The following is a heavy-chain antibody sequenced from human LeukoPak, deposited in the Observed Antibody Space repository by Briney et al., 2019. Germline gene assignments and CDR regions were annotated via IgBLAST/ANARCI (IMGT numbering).Heavy chain of an antibody. CDR3: VSEIAVAGNEVIVGFDY. V-gene: IGHV3-7*01. CDR2: IKQDESEK. J-gene: IGHJ4*02. CDR1: GFTFSKYW. D-gene: IGHD6-19*01. Sequence: GGSLRLSCAASGFTFSKYWMTWVRQAPGKGLEWVANIKQDESEKYYVDSVKGRFTISRDNAKNSLYLQMNSLRAEDTAVYYCVSEIAVAGNEVIVGFDYWGQGTLVTVSS.